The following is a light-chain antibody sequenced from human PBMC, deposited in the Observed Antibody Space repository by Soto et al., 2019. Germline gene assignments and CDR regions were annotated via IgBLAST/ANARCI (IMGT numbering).Light chain of an antibody. CDR1: QSVSSN. J-gene: IGKJ5*01. Sequence: IMMTQSPATLSVSPGERATLSFRASQSVSSNLAWYQQKPGQAPRLLIYGASTRATGIPARFSGSGSGTEFTLTISSLQSEDFVVYYCQQYNSGPPITFGQGTRLEIK. CDR3: QQYNSGPPIT. V-gene: IGKV3-15*01. CDR2: GAS.